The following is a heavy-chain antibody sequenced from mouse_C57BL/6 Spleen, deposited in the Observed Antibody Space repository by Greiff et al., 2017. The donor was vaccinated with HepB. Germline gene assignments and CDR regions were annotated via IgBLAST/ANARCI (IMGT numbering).Heavy chain of an antibody. CDR2: ISSGGSYT. J-gene: IGHJ2*01. D-gene: IGHD4-1*01. Sequence: EVKLVESGGDLVKPGGSLKLSCAASGFTFSSYGMSWVRQTPDKRLEWVATISSGGSYTYYPDSVKGRFTISRDNAKNTLYLQMSSLKSEDTAMYYCARWVGRDYFDYWGQGTTLTVSS. CDR1: GFTFSSYG. V-gene: IGHV5-6*02. CDR3: ARWVGRDYFDY.